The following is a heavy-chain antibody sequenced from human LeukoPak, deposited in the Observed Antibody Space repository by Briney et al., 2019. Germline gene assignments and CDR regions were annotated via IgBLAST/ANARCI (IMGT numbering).Heavy chain of an antibody. V-gene: IGHV3-53*01. D-gene: IGHD3-10*01. CDR2: IYSGGST. Sequence: GGSLRLSCAASGFTVSSNYMSWVRQAPGKGLEWVSVIYSGGSTYYADSVEGRFTISRDNSKNTLYLQMNSLRAEDTAVYYCARDAVVREVTPYWYFDLWGRGTLVTVSS. J-gene: IGHJ2*01. CDR1: GFTVSSNY. CDR3: ARDAVVREVTPYWYFDL.